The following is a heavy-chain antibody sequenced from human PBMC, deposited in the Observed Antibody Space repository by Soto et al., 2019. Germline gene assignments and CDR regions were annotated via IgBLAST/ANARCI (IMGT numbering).Heavy chain of an antibody. V-gene: IGHV3-73*01. CDR1: GFTFSGSA. CDR3: TRGYGDYVRDY. D-gene: IGHD4-17*01. CDR2: IRSKANNYAT. Sequence: EVQLVESGGGLVQPGESLKLSCAVSGFTFSGSAMHWVRQASGKGLEWVGRIRSKANNYATAYAASVKGRFTISRDDSMNTAYLQMNSLKSEDTAVYYCTRGYGDYVRDYWGQGTLVTVSS. J-gene: IGHJ4*02.